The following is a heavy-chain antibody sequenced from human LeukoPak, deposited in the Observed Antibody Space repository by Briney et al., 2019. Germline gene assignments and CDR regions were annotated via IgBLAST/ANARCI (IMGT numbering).Heavy chain of an antibody. J-gene: IGHJ2*01. Sequence: GRSLRLSCAASGFTFGDHAMSWVRQAPGRGLEWVSGISGSGGNTYYADSVKGRFSISRDNSKNTLYLQMNSLRAEDTAVYYCAKDTTVTTHWYFDLWGRGTLVTVSS. D-gene: IGHD4-17*01. CDR1: GFTFGDHA. CDR2: ISGSGGNT. CDR3: AKDTTVTTHWYFDL. V-gene: IGHV3-23*01.